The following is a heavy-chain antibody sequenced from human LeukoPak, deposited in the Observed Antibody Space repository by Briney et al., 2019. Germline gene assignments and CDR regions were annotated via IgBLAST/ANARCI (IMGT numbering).Heavy chain of an antibody. CDR2: ISSSSSYI. CDR3: ARSYSGSYYYFDY. CDR1: GFTFSSYS. Sequence: PGGSLRLSCAASGFTFSSYSMNWVRQAPGKGLEWVSSISSSSSYIYYADSVKGRFTISRDNAKNSLYLQMNSLRAEDTAVYYCARSYSGSYYYFDYWGQGTLVTVSS. J-gene: IGHJ4*02. V-gene: IGHV3-21*01. D-gene: IGHD1-26*01.